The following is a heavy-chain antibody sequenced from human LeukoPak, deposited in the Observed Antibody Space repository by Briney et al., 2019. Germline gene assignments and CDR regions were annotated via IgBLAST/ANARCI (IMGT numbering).Heavy chain of an antibody. J-gene: IGHJ3*02. D-gene: IGHD1-26*01. V-gene: IGHV4-31*03. CDR2: VYYSGST. CDR1: GGSISSGGYY. Sequence: SQTLSLTCTVSGGSISSGGYYWSWIRQHPGKGLEWIGYVYYSGSTYYNPSLQSRVTISVDTSKNQFSLKLSSVTAADTAAYYCARDSGSYPHATFDIWGQGTMVTVSS. CDR3: ARDSGSYPHATFDI.